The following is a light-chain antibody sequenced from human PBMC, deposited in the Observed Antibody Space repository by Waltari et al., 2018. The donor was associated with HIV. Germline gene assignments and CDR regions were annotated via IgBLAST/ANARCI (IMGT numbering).Light chain of an antibody. Sequence: EIVSTQSPGTLSLSPGDRATLSCTTSQSVGSGQLAWYQQKPGQAPRLLIHGASDRDTGVPGRFSAWGSGTNFTLAISGLETEDFAVYYCPQYGGSPLFTFGPGT. V-gene: IGKV3-20*01. J-gene: IGKJ3*01. CDR2: GAS. CDR3: PQYGGSPLFT. CDR1: QSVGSGQ.